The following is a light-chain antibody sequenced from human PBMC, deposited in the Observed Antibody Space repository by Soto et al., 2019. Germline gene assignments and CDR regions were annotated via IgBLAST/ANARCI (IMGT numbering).Light chain of an antibody. Sequence: EIVLTQSPATLSLSPGERATLSCRASETIRGLLAWYQQRPGQPPRLLIYDTSNRATGIPARFSGSGSGTGFSLTNSGPEPAALVVYYYQQRYNWPTTFGQETRLDIK. CDR1: ETIRGL. V-gene: IGKV3-11*01. J-gene: IGKJ5*01. CDR2: DTS. CDR3: QQRYNWPTT.